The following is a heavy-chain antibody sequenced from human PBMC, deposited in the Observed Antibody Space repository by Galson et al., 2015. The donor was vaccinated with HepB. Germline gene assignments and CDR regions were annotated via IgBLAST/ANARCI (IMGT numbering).Heavy chain of an antibody. Sequence: SLRLSCAASGFTFSGYSVTWVRQAPGKGLEWVSSISSSSSYIYYADSVKGRFTISRDNAENSLFLQMNSLRAEDTAVYYCARGTADCDSSTCYSIDYWGQGTLVTVSS. D-gene: IGHD2-2*02. CDR3: ARGTADCDSSTCYSIDY. CDR1: GFTFSGYS. V-gene: IGHV3-21*01. J-gene: IGHJ4*02. CDR2: ISSSSSYI.